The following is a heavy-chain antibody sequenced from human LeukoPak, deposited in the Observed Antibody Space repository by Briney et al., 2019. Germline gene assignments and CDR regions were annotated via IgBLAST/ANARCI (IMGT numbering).Heavy chain of an antibody. CDR1: GGSISSSSYY. J-gene: IGHJ6*02. V-gene: IGHV4-39*01. CDR2: IYYSGST. D-gene: IGHD6-6*01. CDR3: ATHLVRRSPVPKAPYYYGMDV. Sequence: PSETLSLTCAVYGGSISSSSYYWGWIRQPPGKGLEWIGSIYYSGSTYYNPSLKSRVTISVDTSKNQFSLKLSSVTAADTAVYYCATHLVRRSPVPKAPYYYGMDVWGQGTTVTVSS.